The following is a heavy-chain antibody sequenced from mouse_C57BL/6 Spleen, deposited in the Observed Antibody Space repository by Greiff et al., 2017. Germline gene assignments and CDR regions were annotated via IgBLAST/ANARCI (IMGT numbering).Heavy chain of an antibody. Sequence: EVKLVESGGGLVQPGGSLSLSCAASGFTFTDYYMSWVRQPPGKALEWLGFIRNKANGYTTEYSASVKGRFTISRDNSQSILYLQMNALRAEDSATYYCARLSYYFDYWGQGTTLTVSS. V-gene: IGHV7-3*01. CDR3: ARLSYYFDY. J-gene: IGHJ2*01. CDR1: GFTFTDYY. CDR2: IRNKANGYTT.